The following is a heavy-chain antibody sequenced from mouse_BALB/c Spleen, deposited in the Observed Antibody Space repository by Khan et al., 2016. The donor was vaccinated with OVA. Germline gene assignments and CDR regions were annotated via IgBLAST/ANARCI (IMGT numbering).Heavy chain of an antibody. CDR1: GYTFTSYW. CDR3: ARDRIDY. CDR2: INPTSGYT. J-gene: IGHJ2*01. Sequence: QVQLQQSGAELAKPGASVKMSCKASGYTFTSYWMHWIKQRPGQGLEWIGYINPTSGYTDSNQKFKDKATLTADKSSSTAYMQLSSLTSDDSAVYDCARDRIDYWGQGTALTVSS. V-gene: IGHV1-7*01.